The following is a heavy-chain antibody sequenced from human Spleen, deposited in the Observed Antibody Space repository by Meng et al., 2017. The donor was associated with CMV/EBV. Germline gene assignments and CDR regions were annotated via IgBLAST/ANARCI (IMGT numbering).Heavy chain of an antibody. CDR2: INPTTART. Sequence: ASVKVSCKASGYTFSKYYMHWVRQAPGQGLEWMGMINPTTARTTYEQKLQGRLSMTRDTSTSTVYMELSSLRSEDTAVYYCASENYYGMYVWGQGTTVTVSS. CDR1: GYTFSKYY. J-gene: IGHJ6*02. V-gene: IGHV1-46*04. CDR3: ASENYYGMYV.